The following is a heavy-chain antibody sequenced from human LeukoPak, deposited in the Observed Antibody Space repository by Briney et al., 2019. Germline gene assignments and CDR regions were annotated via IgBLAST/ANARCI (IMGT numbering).Heavy chain of an antibody. V-gene: IGHV1-2*02. CDR3: ARDIALLRSYNWFDP. D-gene: IGHD3-3*01. J-gene: IGHJ5*02. Sequence: ASVKVSCKASGYTFTGYYMHWVRQAPGQGLEWMGWINPNSGGTNYAQKFQGRVTMTRDTSISTAYMELSRLRSEDTAGCYCARDIALLRSYNWFDPWGQGTLVTVSS. CDR2: INPNSGGT. CDR1: GYTFTGYY.